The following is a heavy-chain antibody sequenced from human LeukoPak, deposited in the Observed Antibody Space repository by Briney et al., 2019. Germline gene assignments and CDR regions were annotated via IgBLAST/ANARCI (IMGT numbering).Heavy chain of an antibody. CDR3: ARGGWGNYHYMDV. V-gene: IGHV3-7*01. D-gene: IGHD3-16*01. CDR2: IKHDGSEK. Sequence: QAGGSLRLSCAASGFTFSSYSMNWVRQAPGKGLEWVANIKHDGSEKTYVDSVKGRLTISRHNANKPLYLQMNSLRAEDTAVYYCARGGWGNYHYMDVWGKGTTVTVSS. J-gene: IGHJ6*03. CDR1: GFTFSSYS.